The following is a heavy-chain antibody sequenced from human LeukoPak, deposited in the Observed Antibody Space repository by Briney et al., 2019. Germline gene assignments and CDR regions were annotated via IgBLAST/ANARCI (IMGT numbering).Heavy chain of an antibody. CDR1: GGSISSSSYY. J-gene: IGHJ6*02. CDR2: IYYSGST. CDR3: ASDHGSDFWGGYYYYYGMDV. Sequence: PSETLSLTCTVSGGSISSSSYYWGWIRQPPGKGLEWIGSIYYSGSTYYNPSLKSRVTISVDTSKNQFSLKLSSVTAADTAVYYCASDHGSDFWGGYYYYYGMDVWGQGTTVTVSS. D-gene: IGHD3-3*01. V-gene: IGHV4-39*01.